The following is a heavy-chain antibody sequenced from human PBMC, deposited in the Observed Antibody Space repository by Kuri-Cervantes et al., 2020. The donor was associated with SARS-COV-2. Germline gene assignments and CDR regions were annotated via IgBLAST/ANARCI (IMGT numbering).Heavy chain of an antibody. Sequence: ESLKISCTVSGGSISSSNYYWGWIRQPPGKGLEWIGSIYHSGITYYNPSLKSRVTISVDTSKNQFSLKLSSVTSADTAVYYCARRYGGHFHAVAAPGPYYFDYWGQGTLVTVSS. V-gene: IGHV4-39*07. J-gene: IGHJ4*02. D-gene: IGHD6-19*01. CDR2: IYHSGIT. CDR1: GGSISSSNYY. CDR3: ARRYGGHFHAVAAPGPYYFDY.